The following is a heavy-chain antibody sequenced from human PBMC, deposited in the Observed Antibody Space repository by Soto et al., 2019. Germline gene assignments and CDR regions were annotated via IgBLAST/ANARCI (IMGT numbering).Heavy chain of an antibody. CDR2: TYYRSKWYN. Sequence: SQTLSLTCAISGDSVSSNSASWNWIRQSPSRGLEWLGRTYYRSKWYNDYAVSVKSRITINPDTSKNQFSLQLKYVTPEDSAVDYCATGSGLSHISSYGMAVWGQGTTVTVSS. CDR1: GDSVSSNSAS. V-gene: IGHV6-1*01. CDR3: ATGSGLSHISSYGMAV. D-gene: IGHD6-19*01. J-gene: IGHJ6*02.